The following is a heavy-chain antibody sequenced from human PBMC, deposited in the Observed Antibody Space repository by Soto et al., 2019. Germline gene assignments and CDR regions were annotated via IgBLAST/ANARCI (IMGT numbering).Heavy chain of an antibody. J-gene: IGHJ6*02. CDR3: ARDWAAAGVNYYYYYGMDV. V-gene: IGHV3-7*01. D-gene: IGHD6-13*01. Sequence: PGGSLRLSCAASGFTFSSYWMSWVRQAPGKGLEWVANIKQDGSEKYYVDSVKGRFTISRDNAKNSLYLQMNSLRAEDTAVYYCARDWAAAGVNYYYYYGMDVWGQGTTVTVSS. CDR2: IKQDGSEK. CDR1: GFTFSSYW.